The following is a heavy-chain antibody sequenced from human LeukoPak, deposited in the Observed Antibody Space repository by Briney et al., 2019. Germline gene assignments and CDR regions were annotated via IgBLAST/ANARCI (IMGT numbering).Heavy chain of an antibody. Sequence: SETLSLTCAVSGDSIYSGGYSWSWIRQPPGKGLEWIGYIYYSGSTYYNPSLKSRVTISVDMSKNQFSLKLSSVTAADTAVYYCARVNGFGVLTRVWGQGTLVTVSS. CDR3: ARVNGFGVLTRV. D-gene: IGHD3-3*01. CDR2: IYYSGST. V-gene: IGHV4-30-4*07. J-gene: IGHJ4*02. CDR1: GDSIYSGGYS.